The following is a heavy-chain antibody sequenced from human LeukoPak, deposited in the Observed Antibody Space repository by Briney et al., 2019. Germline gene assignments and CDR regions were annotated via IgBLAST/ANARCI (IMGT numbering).Heavy chain of an antibody. J-gene: IGHJ4*02. V-gene: IGHV1-8*01. Sequence: SVKVSYKASGYTFTSYDINWVRQATGQGLEWMGWMNPNSGNTGCAQQFQGRVTMTRNTSISTAYMELSSLRSEDTAVYYCARHFQNDYLDYWGQGTLVTVSS. CDR1: GYTFTSYD. D-gene: IGHD4/OR15-4a*01. CDR3: ARHFQNDYLDY. CDR2: MNPNSGNT.